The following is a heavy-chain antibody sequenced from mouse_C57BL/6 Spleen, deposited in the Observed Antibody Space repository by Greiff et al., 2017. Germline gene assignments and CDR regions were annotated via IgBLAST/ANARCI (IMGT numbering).Heavy chain of an antibody. D-gene: IGHD2-3*01. V-gene: IGHV5-6*02. J-gene: IGHJ2*01. Sequence: DVMLVESGGDLVKPGGSLKLSCAASGFTFSSYCMSWVRQTPGKRLEWVATLSSGGSYTYYPDSVKGRFTISRDNAKNTLYLQMSSLKSEDTAMYYCARHAGYDGFSCYFDYWGQGTTLTVSS. CDR2: LSSGGSYT. CDR3: ARHAGYDGFSCYFDY. CDR1: GFTFSSYC.